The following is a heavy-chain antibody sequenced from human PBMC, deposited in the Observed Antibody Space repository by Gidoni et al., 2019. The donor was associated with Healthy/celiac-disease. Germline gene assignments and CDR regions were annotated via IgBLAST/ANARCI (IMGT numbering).Heavy chain of an antibody. V-gene: IGHV1-8*01. CDR1: GYTFTSYD. D-gene: IGHD3-10*01. CDR3: ARGGSHYYYYGMDV. J-gene: IGHJ6*02. Sequence: QVQLVQSGAEVKKPGASVTVSCKASGYTFTSYDINWVRQATGQGREWMGWMNANSGNTGYAQKFQGRVTMTRNTSRSTAYMELSSLRSEDTAVYYCARGGSHYYYYGMDVWGQGTTVTVSS. CDR2: MNANSGNT.